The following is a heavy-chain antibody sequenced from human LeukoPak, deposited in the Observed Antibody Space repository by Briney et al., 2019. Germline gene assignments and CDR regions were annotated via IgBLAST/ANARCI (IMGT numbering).Heavy chain of an antibody. CDR2: IIPIFGIA. J-gene: IGHJ6*02. Sequence: ASVKVSCKDSGGTFSSYAISWVRQAPGQGLEWMGRIIPIFGIANYAQKFQGRVTITADKSTSTAYMELSSLRSEDTAVYYCARGGPITMVRGVIITRDGMDVWGQGTTVTVSS. D-gene: IGHD3-10*01. V-gene: IGHV1-69*04. CDR3: ARGGPITMVRGVIITRDGMDV. CDR1: GGTFSSYA.